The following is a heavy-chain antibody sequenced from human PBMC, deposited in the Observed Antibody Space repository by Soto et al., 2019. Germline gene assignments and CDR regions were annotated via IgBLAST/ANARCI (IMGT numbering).Heavy chain of an antibody. D-gene: IGHD6-13*01. CDR3: ARRLAAAGTAVSHVDV. J-gene: IGHJ6*02. CDR1: GYTFTSYG. Sequence: GASVKVSCKASGYTFTSYGISWVRQAPGQGLEWMGWISAYNGKTNYAQKLQGRVTMTTDTSTRTAYMELRSLRSDDTAVYYCARRLAAAGTAVSHVDVWGQGTTVTVSS. CDR2: ISAYNGKT. V-gene: IGHV1-18*01.